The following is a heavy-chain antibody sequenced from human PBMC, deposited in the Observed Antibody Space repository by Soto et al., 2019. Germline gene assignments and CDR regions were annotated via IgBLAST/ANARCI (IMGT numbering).Heavy chain of an antibody. V-gene: IGHV4-31*03. CDR3: ARESIVVVPAAPLRFAFDI. J-gene: IGHJ3*02. CDR2: IYYSGST. CDR1: GGSISSGGYY. D-gene: IGHD2-2*01. Sequence: SETLSLSCTVSGGSISSGGYYWSWIRQHPGKGLEWIGYIYYSGSTYYNPSLKSRVTISVDTSKNQFSLKLSSVTAADTAVYYCARESIVVVPAAPLRFAFDIWGQGTMVTVSS.